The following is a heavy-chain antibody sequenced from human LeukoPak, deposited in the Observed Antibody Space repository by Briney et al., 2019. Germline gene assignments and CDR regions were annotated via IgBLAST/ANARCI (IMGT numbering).Heavy chain of an antibody. CDR2: ISYDGSDK. J-gene: IGHJ4*02. CDR1: GFTFSNHA. CDR3: AKDLGLKVFDY. Sequence: PGGSLRLSCAASGFTFSNHAIHWVRQAPGKGLEWVAVISYDGSDKYYADSVKGRFTISRDNSKNTVYMQMNGLRADDTAVYFCAKDLGLKVFDYWGQGTLVTVSS. V-gene: IGHV3-30*18.